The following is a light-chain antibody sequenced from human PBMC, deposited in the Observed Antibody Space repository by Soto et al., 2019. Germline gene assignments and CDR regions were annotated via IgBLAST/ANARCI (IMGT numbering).Light chain of an antibody. Sequence: SYELTQPPSVSVAPGKTARITCGGNNIGSKSVHWYQQKPGQAPVLVIYYDSDRPSGIPERFSGSNSGNTATLTISRVEAGAEADYYCQVWDSSSDHWVFGGGTKVTVL. CDR2: YDS. CDR1: NIGSKS. V-gene: IGLV3-21*04. J-gene: IGLJ3*02. CDR3: QVWDSSSDHWV.